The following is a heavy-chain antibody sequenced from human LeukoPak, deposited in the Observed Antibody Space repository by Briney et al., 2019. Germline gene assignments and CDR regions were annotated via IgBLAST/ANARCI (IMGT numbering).Heavy chain of an antibody. J-gene: IGHJ4*02. Sequence: GGSLRLSCGASGFTVKNNYMNWVRQAPGKGLEWVSGICGDGSTYYTKSVKGRFTISRDSSKNTLYLQMNSLRAEDTAVYYCAIGSYCSGGSCYPLFDYWGRGTLVTVSS. CDR2: ICGDGST. D-gene: IGHD2-15*01. CDR3: AIGSYCSGGSCYPLFDY. CDR1: GFTVKNNY. V-gene: IGHV3-53*01.